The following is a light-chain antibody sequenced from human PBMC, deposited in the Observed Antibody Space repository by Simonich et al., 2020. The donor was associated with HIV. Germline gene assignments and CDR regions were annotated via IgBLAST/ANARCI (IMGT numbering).Light chain of an antibody. CDR3: QQYYSTPRT. CDR2: WAS. CDR1: HSALYSSNNKNY. J-gene: IGKJ1*01. Sequence: DIVMTQSPDSLAVSLGERANIHCTSSHSALYSSNNKNYLTWYQQKPGQPPKLLIYWASTLISGVPDRFSGSGSGTDFTLTISSPQAEDVAVYYCQQYYSTPRTFGQGTKVEIK. V-gene: IGKV4-1*01.